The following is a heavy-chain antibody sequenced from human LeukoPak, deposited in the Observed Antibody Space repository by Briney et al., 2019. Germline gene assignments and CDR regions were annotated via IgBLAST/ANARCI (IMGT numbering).Heavy chain of an antibody. CDR1: GFTFSSYS. D-gene: IGHD4-17*01. J-gene: IGHJ4*02. V-gene: IGHV3-21*01. CDR3: AREADYGRTFDY. CDR2: ISSSSSYI. Sequence: GGSLRLSCAASGFTFSSYSMNWVRQAPGKGLEWVSSISSSSSYIYYADSVKGRFTISRDNAKNSLYLQMNSLRAEDTAVYYCAREADYGRTFDYWGQGTLVTVSS.